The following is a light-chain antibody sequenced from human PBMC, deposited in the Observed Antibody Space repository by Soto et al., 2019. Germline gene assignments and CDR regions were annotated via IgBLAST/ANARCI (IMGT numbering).Light chain of an antibody. CDR1: QSLSSY. V-gene: IGKV3-11*01. CDR2: DAS. CDR3: QQRSNWTYT. Sequence: EIVLTQSPATLSLATGERATLSCRASQSLSSYLAWYQQKPGQAPRLLIYDASNRATGIPARFSGSGSGTDFTLTISSLEPEDFAVHYCQQRSNWTYTFGQGTKLEIK. J-gene: IGKJ2*01.